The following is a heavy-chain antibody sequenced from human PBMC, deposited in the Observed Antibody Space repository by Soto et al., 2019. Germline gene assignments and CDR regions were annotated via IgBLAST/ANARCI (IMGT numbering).Heavy chain of an antibody. Sequence: PGGSLRLSCAVSGFTFSSYSMNWVRQAPGKGLEWVSSINSGSFSINYADSVKGRFSISRDNAQNSLHLQMNNLRAEDTAVYYCARNESSNIYGMDVWGQGTTVTVSS. CDR2: INSGSFSI. CDR3: ARNESSNIYGMDV. D-gene: IGHD6-6*01. V-gene: IGHV3-21*01. CDR1: GFTFSSYS. J-gene: IGHJ6*02.